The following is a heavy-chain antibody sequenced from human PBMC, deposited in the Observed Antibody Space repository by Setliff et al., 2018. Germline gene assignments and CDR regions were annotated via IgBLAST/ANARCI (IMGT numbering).Heavy chain of an antibody. CDR2: IKDDGTAK. CDR3: ATDQGYWTYNI. V-gene: IGHV3-7*03. Sequence: GGSLRLSCAASEFTFTNYWMTWVRQAPGKGLEWVATIKDDGTAKYHVGSVQGRFTISRDNAKNSLYLQMNSLRVEDTAVYYCATDQGYWTYNIWGQGTMVTVSS. D-gene: IGHD2-15*01. CDR1: EFTFTNYW. J-gene: IGHJ3*02.